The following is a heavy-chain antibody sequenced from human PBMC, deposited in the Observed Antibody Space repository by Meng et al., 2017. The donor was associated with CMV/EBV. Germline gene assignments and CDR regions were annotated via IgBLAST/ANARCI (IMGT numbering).Heavy chain of an antibody. CDR2: IGTAGDT. D-gene: IGHD2-2*02. V-gene: IGHV3-13*01. CDR1: GFTFSSYD. CDR3: ARGPGYCSSTSCYMWLDGGGMDV. J-gene: IGHJ6*02. Sequence: GESLKISCAASGFTFSSYDMHWVRQATEKGLEWVSAIGTAGDTYYPGSVKGRFTISRENAKNSLYLQMNSLRAGDTAVYYCARGPGYCSSTSCYMWLDGGGMDVWGQGTTVTVSS.